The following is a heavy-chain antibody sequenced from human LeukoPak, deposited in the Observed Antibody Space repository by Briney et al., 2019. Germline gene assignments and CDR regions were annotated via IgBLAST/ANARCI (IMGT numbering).Heavy chain of an antibody. CDR2: IWSDGSQK. Sequence: GGSLRLSCAASGFIFSSYGFHWVRQAPGKGLEWVAAIWSDGSQKYYTDSVKGRFTISRDDSKSTLYLHMNSLRAEDTAVYYCARITYDFWSGYSGPRFDPWGQGTLVTVSS. V-gene: IGHV3-33*03. CDR1: GFIFSSYG. J-gene: IGHJ5*02. CDR3: ARITYDFWSGYSGPRFDP. D-gene: IGHD3-3*01.